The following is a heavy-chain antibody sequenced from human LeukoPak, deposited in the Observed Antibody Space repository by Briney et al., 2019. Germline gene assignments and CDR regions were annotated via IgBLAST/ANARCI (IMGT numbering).Heavy chain of an antibody. CDR1: GFTFDDYA. Sequence: GRSLRLSCAASGFTFDDYAMHWVRHAPGKGLEWVSGISWNSGSIGYADSVKGRFTISRDNAKNSLYLQMNSLRAEDTALYYCAREVAGTWDYWGQGTLVTVSS. V-gene: IGHV3-9*01. D-gene: IGHD6-19*01. CDR3: AREVAGTWDY. CDR2: ISWNSGSI. J-gene: IGHJ4*02.